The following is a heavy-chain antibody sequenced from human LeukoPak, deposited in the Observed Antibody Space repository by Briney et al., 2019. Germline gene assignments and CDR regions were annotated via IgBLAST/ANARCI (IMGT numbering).Heavy chain of an antibody. D-gene: IGHD4-17*01. V-gene: IGHV3-21*01. CDR3: ARGNLTTVAYYFDY. Sequence: GGSLRLSCAASGFTFSNYWTSWVRQAPGKGLEWVSSISSSSSYIYYADSVKGRFTISRDNAKNSLYLQMNSLRAGDTAVYYCARGNLTTVAYYFDYWGQGTLVTVSS. CDR2: ISSSSSYI. J-gene: IGHJ4*02. CDR1: GFTFSNYW.